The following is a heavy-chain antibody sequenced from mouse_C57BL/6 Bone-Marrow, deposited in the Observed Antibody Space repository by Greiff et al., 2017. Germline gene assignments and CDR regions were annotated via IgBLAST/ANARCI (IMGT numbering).Heavy chain of an antibody. V-gene: IGHV5-12*01. CDR3: ARREVYYAMDY. J-gene: IGHJ4*01. CDR1: GFTFSDYY. CDR2: ISNGGGST. Sequence: EVKLMESGGGLVQPGGSLKLSCAASGFTFSDYYMYWVRQTPEKRLEWVAYISNGGGSTYYPDTVKGRFTISSDNAKNTLYLQMSRLKSEDTAMYYCARREVYYAMDYWGQGTSVTVSS.